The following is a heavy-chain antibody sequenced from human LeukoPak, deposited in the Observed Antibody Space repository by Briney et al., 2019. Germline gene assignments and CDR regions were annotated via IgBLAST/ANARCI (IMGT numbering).Heavy chain of an antibody. V-gene: IGHV4-38-2*02. Sequence: SETLSLTCTVSGYSISSGYYWGWIRQPPGKGLEWIGSIYHSGSTYYNPSLKSRVTISVDTSKNQFSLKLSSVTAADTAVYYCARAAGYSYGANIDHWGQGTLVTVSS. CDR2: IYHSGST. CDR3: ARAAGYSYGANIDH. CDR1: GYSISSGYY. J-gene: IGHJ4*02. D-gene: IGHD5-18*01.